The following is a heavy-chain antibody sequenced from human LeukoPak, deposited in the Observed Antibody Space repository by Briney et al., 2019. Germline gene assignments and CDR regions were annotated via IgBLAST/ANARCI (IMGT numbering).Heavy chain of an antibody. J-gene: IGHJ3*02. CDR2: INPNSGGT. D-gene: IGHD3-10*01. CDR1: RYTFTGYY. CDR3: AREVYYYGAARAFDI. V-gene: IGHV1-2*02. Sequence: GASVKVSCKASRYTFTGYYMHWVRQAPGQGLEWMGWINPNSGGTDYVQKFQGRVTMTRDTSINTAYMELSRLRSDDTALYYCAREVYYYGAARAFDIWGQGTMVTVSS.